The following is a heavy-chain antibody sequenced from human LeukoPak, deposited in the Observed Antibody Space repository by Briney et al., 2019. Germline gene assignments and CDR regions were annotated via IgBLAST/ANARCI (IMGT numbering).Heavy chain of an antibody. Sequence: PGRSLRLSCAASGFTFSSYGMHWVRQAPGKGLEWVAVIWYDGSKKYNAGSVKGRFTISRDNSKNTLYLQMNSLRAEDAAIYYCATIGDRRTGELYRIDYWGQGTLVTVSS. CDR3: ATIGDRRTGELYRIDY. CDR2: IWYDGSKK. V-gene: IGHV3-33*01. D-gene: IGHD7-27*01. J-gene: IGHJ4*02. CDR1: GFTFSSYG.